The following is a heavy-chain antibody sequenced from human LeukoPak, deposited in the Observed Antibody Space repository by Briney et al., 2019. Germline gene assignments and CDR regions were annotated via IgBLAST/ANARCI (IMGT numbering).Heavy chain of an antibody. J-gene: IGHJ6*04. D-gene: IGHD3-3*01. CDR1: GGTFCSYA. CDR2: IIPIFGTA. CDR3: ARDSKGFSEVLDV. V-gene: IGHV1-69*05. Sequence: SVKVSCKASGGTFCSYAISWVRQAPGRGLEWMGGIIPIFGTANYAQKFQGRVTITTDESTSTAYMELSSLRSEDTAVYYCARDSKGFSEVLDVWGKGTTVTVSS.